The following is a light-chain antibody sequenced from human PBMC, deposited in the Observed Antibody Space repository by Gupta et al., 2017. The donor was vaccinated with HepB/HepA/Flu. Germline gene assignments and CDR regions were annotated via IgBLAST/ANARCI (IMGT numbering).Light chain of an antibody. J-gene: IGLJ2*01. CDR3: AAWDDSLNGVL. V-gene: IGLV1-44*01. CDR1: RSNIGSNT. Sequence: SVLTQPPSASGTPGQRVPISCSGSRSNIGSNTVNWYQQFPGTAPKLLIYSNNQRPSGVPDRFSGSKSGTSVSLAISGLQSEDEADYYCAAWDDSLNGVLFGGGTKLTVL. CDR2: SNN.